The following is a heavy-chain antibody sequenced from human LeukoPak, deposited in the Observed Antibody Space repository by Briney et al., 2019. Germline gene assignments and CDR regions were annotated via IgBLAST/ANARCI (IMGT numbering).Heavy chain of an antibody. J-gene: IGHJ4*02. CDR2: LFYSGST. V-gene: IGHV4-39*07. D-gene: IGHD3-10*01. CDR1: DGSISSATYY. Sequence: SETLSLTCSVSDGSISSATYYWGWIRQSPKKGLDWIGSLFYSGSTYYNPSLRSRVTMSVDTSEKQMSLQLSYVTAADTAVYYCARGKYIESGSYDSGSYNVFDYWGQGTLVTVSS. CDR3: ARGKYIESGSYDSGSYNVFDY.